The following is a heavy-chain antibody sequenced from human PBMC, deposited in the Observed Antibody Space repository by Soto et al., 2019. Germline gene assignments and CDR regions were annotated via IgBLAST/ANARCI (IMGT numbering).Heavy chain of an antibody. J-gene: IGHJ5*02. CDR2: INGGSGNT. Sequence: ASVKVSCKSSGFTFTSYAIHWLRQAPGQRPQWMGWINGGSGNTKYSQEFQGRVTFTRDTFATTAYLELSSLRSEDTAVYYCARVPPWGNSAGDYDVQHYDAWGQGTPVTVSS. V-gene: IGHV1-3*01. CDR3: ARVPPWGNSAGDYDVQHYDA. D-gene: IGHD3-16*01. CDR1: GFTFTSYA.